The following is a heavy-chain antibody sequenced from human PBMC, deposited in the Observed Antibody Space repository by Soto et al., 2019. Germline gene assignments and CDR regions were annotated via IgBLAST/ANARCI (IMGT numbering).Heavy chain of an antibody. V-gene: IGHV4-59*01. J-gene: IGHJ5*02. CDR2: IYYTGST. CDR1: GGSISGSF. CDR3: AREVTNYDVLTGYYSGDIFDP. Sequence: SETLSLTCTVSGGSISGSFWSWIRQSPGKGLEFIGYIYYTGSTNSNPSLNGRASISVDTSKNQISLKLWSVTAADTAVYYCAREVTNYDVLTGYYSGDIFDPWGQGTLVNVSS. D-gene: IGHD3-9*01.